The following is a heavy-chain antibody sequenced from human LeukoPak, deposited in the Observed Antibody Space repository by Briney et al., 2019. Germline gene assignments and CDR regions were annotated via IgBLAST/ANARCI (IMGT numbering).Heavy chain of an antibody. CDR1: VGSISSSSYY. Sequence: SETLSLTCTVSVGSISSSSYYWGWIRQPPGEGLEWIGSIYYSGSTYYNPSLKSRVTISVGTPKNQSSLKLSSVTAADAAVYYCARSYSTSSSSRMFDYWGQGTLVTVSS. J-gene: IGHJ4*02. CDR2: IYYSGST. D-gene: IGHD6-6*01. V-gene: IGHV4-39*01. CDR3: ARSYSTSSSSRMFDY.